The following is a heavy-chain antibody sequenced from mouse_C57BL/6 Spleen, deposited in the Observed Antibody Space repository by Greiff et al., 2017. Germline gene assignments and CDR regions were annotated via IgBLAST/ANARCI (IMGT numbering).Heavy chain of an antibody. CDR1: GYTYDSW. CDR3: ARRYDYDGGYYFDY. CDR2: IYPGDGDT. V-gene: IGHV1-82*01. J-gene: IGHJ2*01. D-gene: IGHD2-4*01. Sequence: VQGVESGPELVKPGASVKISCKASGYTYDSWMNWVKQRPGKGLEWIGRIYPGDGDTNYNGKFKGKATLTADKSSSTAYMQLSSLTSEDSAVYFCARRYDYDGGYYFDYWGQGTTLTVSS.